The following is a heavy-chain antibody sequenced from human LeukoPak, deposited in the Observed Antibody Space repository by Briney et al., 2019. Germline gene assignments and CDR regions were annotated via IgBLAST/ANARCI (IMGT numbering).Heavy chain of an antibody. D-gene: IGHD6-25*01. J-gene: IGHJ4*02. CDR3: ARVDPRLRSEDY. V-gene: IGHV1-2*02. Sequence: GASVKVSCKASGYTFTGYYMNWVRQAPGQGLEWMGWINPNSGGTNYAKKFQGRVTMTRDTSISTAYMELSRLRSDDTAVYYCARVDPRLRSEDYWGQGTLVTVSS. CDR2: INPNSGGT. CDR1: GYTFTGYY.